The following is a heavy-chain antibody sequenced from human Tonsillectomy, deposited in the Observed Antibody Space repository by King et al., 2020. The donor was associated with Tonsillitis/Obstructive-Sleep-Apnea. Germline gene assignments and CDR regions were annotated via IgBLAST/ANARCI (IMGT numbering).Heavy chain of an antibody. CDR3: ARDLSQYANSWPPGY. CDR2: INTNTGDP. Sequence: QLVQSGSELKKPGASVKVSCKASGYTFTSYAINWVRQAPGQGLEWMGWINTNTGDPTYAQGFTGRFVFSLDSSVTTAYLQISSLKAEDTAVYYCARDLSQYANSWPPGYWGQGTLVTVSS. D-gene: IGHD2-2*01. CDR1: GYTFTSYA. J-gene: IGHJ4*02. V-gene: IGHV7-4-1*02.